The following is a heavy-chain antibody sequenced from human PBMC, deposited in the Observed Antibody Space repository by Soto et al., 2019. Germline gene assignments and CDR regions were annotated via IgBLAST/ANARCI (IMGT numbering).Heavy chain of an antibody. J-gene: IGHJ6*02. D-gene: IGHD3-9*01. Sequence: SQTLSLTCAISGDSVSSNSAAWNWIRQSPSRGLEWLGRTYYRSKWYNDYAVSVKSRITINPDTAKNQISLQLNSVTPEDTAVYYCAGGRGYYDILTGYSPYYYYYGMDVWGQGTTVTVSS. CDR1: GDSVSSNSAA. CDR3: AGGRGYYDILTGYSPYYYYYGMDV. CDR2: TYYRSKWYN. V-gene: IGHV6-1*01.